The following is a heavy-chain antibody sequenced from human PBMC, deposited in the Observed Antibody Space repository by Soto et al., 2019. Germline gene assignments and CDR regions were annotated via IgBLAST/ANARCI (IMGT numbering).Heavy chain of an antibody. Sequence: ASVKVSCKASGYTFISYGISWVRQAPGQGLEWMGWISAYNGNTNYAQKFQGRVTMSTDTSTSTAYMELRSLRSDDTAVYYCASTMTITIFGVVIPYYYYGMDVWGQGTTVTVSS. CDR3: ASTMTITIFGVVIPYYYYGMDV. D-gene: IGHD3-3*01. CDR2: ISAYNGNT. CDR1: GYTFISYG. V-gene: IGHV1-18*01. J-gene: IGHJ6*02.